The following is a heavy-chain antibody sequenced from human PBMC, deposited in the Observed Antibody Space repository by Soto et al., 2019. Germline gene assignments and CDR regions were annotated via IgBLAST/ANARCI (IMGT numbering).Heavy chain of an antibody. J-gene: IGHJ4*02. V-gene: IGHV3-33*01. CDR1: GFTFSSYG. D-gene: IGHD5-18*01. CDR3: ARDINSYGFDY. Sequence: VGSLRLSCAASGFTFSSYGMHWVRQAPGKGLEWVAVIWYDGSNKYYADSVKGRFTISRDNSKNTLYLQMNSLRAEDTAVYYCARDINSYGFDYWGQGTLVTVSS. CDR2: IWYDGSNK.